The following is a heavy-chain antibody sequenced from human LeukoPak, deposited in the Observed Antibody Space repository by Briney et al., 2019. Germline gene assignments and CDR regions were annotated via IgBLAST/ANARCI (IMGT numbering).Heavy chain of an antibody. V-gene: IGHV3-30*02. CDR2: IRYDGSNK. CDR1: GFTFDDYG. D-gene: IGHD3-10*01. J-gene: IGHJ6*03. Sequence: PGGSLRLSCAASGFTFDDYGMSWVRQAPGKGLEWVAFIRYDGSNKYYADSVKGRFTISRDNSKNTLYLQMNSLRAEDTAVYYCVREGSGSTHYMDVWGKGTTVTVSS. CDR3: VREGSGSTHYMDV.